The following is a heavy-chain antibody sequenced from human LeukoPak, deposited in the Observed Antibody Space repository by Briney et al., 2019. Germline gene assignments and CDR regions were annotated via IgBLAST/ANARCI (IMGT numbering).Heavy chain of an antibody. J-gene: IGHJ4*02. CDR3: ARGVIYGSGSYTPL. V-gene: IGHV3-48*01. CDR2: ISSSSSTI. Sequence: GGSLRLSCAASGFTFSSYSMNWVRQAPGKGLEWVSYISSSSSTIYYADSVKGRFTISRDNAKNSLYLQMNSLRAEDTAVYYCARGVIYGSGSYTPLWGQGTLVTVAA. D-gene: IGHD3-10*01. CDR1: GFTFSSYS.